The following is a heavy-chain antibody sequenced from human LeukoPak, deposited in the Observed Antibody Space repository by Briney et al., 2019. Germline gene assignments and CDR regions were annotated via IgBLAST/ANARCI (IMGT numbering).Heavy chain of an antibody. V-gene: IGHV3-30*18. CDR3: AKVPTGVGSGSY. D-gene: IGHD3-10*01. CDR2: IIHDGSNK. CDR1: GXTFRSYG. Sequence: GGSLRLSCAASGXTFRSYGMHWVRQAPGKGQEWVAVIIHDGSNKDYADSVKGRFTISRANSKNTLYLQMNSLRTEDTAVYYCAKVPTGVGSGSYWGQGNLVTVSS. J-gene: IGHJ4*02.